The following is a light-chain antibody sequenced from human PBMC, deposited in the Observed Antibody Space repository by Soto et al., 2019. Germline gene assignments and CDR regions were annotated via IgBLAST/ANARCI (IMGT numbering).Light chain of an antibody. CDR3: QQYDRWPVT. J-gene: IGKJ4*01. V-gene: IGKV3-15*01. Sequence: EIVMTQSPATLSVSPGERVTFSCRASQSVTRNLAWYQHKPGQAPRLLISGASTGAAAIPARFSGSGSGTEFTLTINSLQSEDYAIYYCQQYDRWPVTFGGGTKVEIK. CDR1: QSVTRN. CDR2: GAS.